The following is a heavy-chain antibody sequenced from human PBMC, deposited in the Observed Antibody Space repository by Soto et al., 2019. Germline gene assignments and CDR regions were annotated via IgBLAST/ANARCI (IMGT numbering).Heavy chain of an antibody. CDR3: ARYCSSTSCQTHYYYYYGMDV. D-gene: IGHD2-2*01. Sequence: PWGSLRLFCAASGFTFSSYGMHWVRQAPGKGLEWVAVIWYDGSNKYYADSVKGRFTISRDNSKNTLYLQMNSLRAEDTAVYYCARYCSSTSCQTHYYYYYGMDVWGQGTTVTVS. CDR2: IWYDGSNK. CDR1: GFTFSSYG. V-gene: IGHV3-33*01. J-gene: IGHJ6*02.